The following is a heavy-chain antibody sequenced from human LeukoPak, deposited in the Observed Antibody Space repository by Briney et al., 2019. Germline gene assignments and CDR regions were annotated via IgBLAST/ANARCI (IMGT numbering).Heavy chain of an antibody. CDR1: GFTFSSYG. D-gene: IGHD3-22*01. CDR2: ISGRGGST. CDR3: VKVAPSDYYDTTGYWGDH. V-gene: IGHV3-23*01. J-gene: IGHJ4*02. Sequence: GGSLRLSCAASGFTFSSYGMSWVRQAPGKGLEWVSAISGRGGSTYYADSVKGRFTISRDNSKNTLYLQMNSLRAEDTAVYYCVKVAPSDYYDTTGYWGDHWGQGTLVTVSS.